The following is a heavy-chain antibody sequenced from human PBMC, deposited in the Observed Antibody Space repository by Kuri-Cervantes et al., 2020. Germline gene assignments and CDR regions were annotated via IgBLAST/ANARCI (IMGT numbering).Heavy chain of an antibody. V-gene: IGHV3-30*14. Sequence: GGSLRLSCAASGFTFSTYAMHWVRQAPGKGLEWVAVISYDGRNEYYADSVKGRFTISRDNSKNTLYLQMNSLRAEDTAVYYCARVPEYYYDSSGYPHVSEGDVWGQGTTVTVSS. J-gene: IGHJ6*02. CDR1: GFTFSTYA. CDR2: ISYDGRNE. CDR3: ARVPEYYYDSSGYPHVSEGDV. D-gene: IGHD3-22*01.